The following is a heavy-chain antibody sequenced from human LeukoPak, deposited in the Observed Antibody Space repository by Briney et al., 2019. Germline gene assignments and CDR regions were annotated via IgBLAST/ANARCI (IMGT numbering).Heavy chain of an antibody. J-gene: IGHJ3*02. CDR2: IYYSGST. CDR1: GGSISSSSSYY. CDR3: ARDRVAARIDAFDI. Sequence: SETLSLTCTVSGGSISSSSSYYWGWIRQPPGKGLEWIGYIYYSGSTNYNPSLKSRVTISVDTSKNQFSLKLSSVTAADTAVYYCARDRVAARIDAFDIWGQGTMVTVSS. V-gene: IGHV4-61*01. D-gene: IGHD6-6*01.